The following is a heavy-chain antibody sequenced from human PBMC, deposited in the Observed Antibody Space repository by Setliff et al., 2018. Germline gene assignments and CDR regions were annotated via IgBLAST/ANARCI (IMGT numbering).Heavy chain of an antibody. J-gene: IGHJ4*02. V-gene: IGHV3-15*01. CDR1: GFTFSDAW. CDR2: IKSKADGGTA. CDR3: ATRLGDF. Sequence: PGGSLRLSCAASGFTFSDAWMNWVRQAPGKGLEWVGRIKSKADGGTADFAAPVKGRFTISRDDSKNTMSLQMNSLKTEDTAVYFCATRLGDFWGQVTLVTVSS.